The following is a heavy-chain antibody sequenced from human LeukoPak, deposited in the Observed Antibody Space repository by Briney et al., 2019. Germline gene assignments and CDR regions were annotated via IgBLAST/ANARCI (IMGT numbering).Heavy chain of an antibody. CDR1: GYTFTNYG. CDR2: ISEYTGDT. CDR3: ARDLSRDYVSRFDP. D-gene: IGHD3-16*01. V-gene: IGHV1-18*01. Sequence: GASVKVSCKASGYTFTNYGINWVRQAPGQGLEWMGWISEYTGDTKYAQNLQGRVTMTTDTSTSTAYMELRSLRSDDTAVYYCARDLSRDYVSRFDPWGQGTLVTVSS. J-gene: IGHJ5*02.